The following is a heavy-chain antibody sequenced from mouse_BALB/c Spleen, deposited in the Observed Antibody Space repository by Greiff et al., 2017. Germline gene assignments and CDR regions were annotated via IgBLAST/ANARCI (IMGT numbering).Heavy chain of an antibody. Sequence: EVQGVESGGGLVQPGGSRKLSCAASGFTFSSFGMHWVRQAPEKGLEWVAYISSGSSTIYYADTVKGRFTISRDNPKNTLFLQMTSLRSEDTAMYYCARFYGNYVGWFAYWGQGTLVTVSA. CDR2: ISSGSSTI. J-gene: IGHJ3*01. D-gene: IGHD2-1*01. CDR1: GFTFSSFG. V-gene: IGHV5-17*02. CDR3: ARFYGNYVGWFAY.